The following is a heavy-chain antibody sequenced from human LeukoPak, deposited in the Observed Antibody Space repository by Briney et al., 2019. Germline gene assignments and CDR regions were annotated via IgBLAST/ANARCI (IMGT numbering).Heavy chain of an antibody. CDR3: ARDAAGRVVVITTYYFDY. CDR1: GFTFSSYW. V-gene: IGHV3-7*01. D-gene: IGHD3-22*01. CDR2: IKQDGSEK. J-gene: IGHJ4*02. Sequence: GGSLRLSCAASGFTFSSYWMSWVRQAPGKGLEWVANIKQDGSEKYYVDSVKGRFTISRDNAKNSLYLQMNTLRAEDTAVYYCARDAAGRVVVITTYYFDYWGQETLVTVSS.